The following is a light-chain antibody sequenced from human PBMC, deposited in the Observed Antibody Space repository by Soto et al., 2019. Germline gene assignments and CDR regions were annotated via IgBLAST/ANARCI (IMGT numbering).Light chain of an antibody. V-gene: IGKV3-15*01. CDR1: QSVSSN. CDR3: QQYNNWPPWT. J-gene: IGKJ1*01. CDR2: GAS. Sequence: EIVITQSPATLSVSTGESATLACRASQSVSSNLAWYQQKPGQAPRLLIYGASTRATGIPARFSGSGSGTEFTLTISSLQSEDFAVYYCQQYNNWPPWTFGQGTKVDI.